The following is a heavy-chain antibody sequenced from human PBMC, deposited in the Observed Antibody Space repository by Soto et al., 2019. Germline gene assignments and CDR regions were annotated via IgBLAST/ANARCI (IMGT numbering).Heavy chain of an antibody. D-gene: IGHD3-9*01. CDR1: GGSFSGYY. CDR2: INHSGST. V-gene: IGHV4-34*01. J-gene: IGHJ1*01. CDR3: ARGGRGDWLLSGEYFQH. Sequence: QVQLQQWGAGLLKPSETLSLTCAVYGGSFSGYYWSWIRQPPGKGLEWIGEINHSGSTNYNPSLKGRVTISVDTSKNQFSLKLSSVTAADTAVYYCARGGRGDWLLSGEYFQHWGQGTLVTVSS.